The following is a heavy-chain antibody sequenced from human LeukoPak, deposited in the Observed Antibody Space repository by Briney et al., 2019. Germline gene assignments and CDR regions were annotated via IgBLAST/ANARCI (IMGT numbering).Heavy chain of an antibody. CDR3: ARDSTDNPKYSSGWYFDY. J-gene: IGHJ4*02. Sequence: GGSLRLSCAASGFAFSSYAMSWVRQAPGKGLEWVSAIGGRDGSTYYADSVKGRFTISRDNSKNTLYLQMNSLRAEDTAVYYCARDSTDNPKYSSGWYFDYWGQGTLVTVSS. V-gene: IGHV3-23*01. CDR2: IGGRDGST. CDR1: GFAFSSYA. D-gene: IGHD6-19*01.